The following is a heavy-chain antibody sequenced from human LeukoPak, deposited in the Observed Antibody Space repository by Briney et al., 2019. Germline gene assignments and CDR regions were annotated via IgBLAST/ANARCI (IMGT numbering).Heavy chain of an antibody. CDR1: GFIVSSNY. V-gene: IGHV3-53*01. Sequence: AGGSLRLSCAASGFIVSSNYMSWVRQAPGKGLEWVSIIYSDGSTYYADSVKGRFTISRDNAKNSLYLQMNSLRAKDTAVYYCASRLQGFDPWGQGTLVTVSS. CDR3: ASRLQGFDP. J-gene: IGHJ5*02. CDR2: IYSDGST. D-gene: IGHD3-16*01.